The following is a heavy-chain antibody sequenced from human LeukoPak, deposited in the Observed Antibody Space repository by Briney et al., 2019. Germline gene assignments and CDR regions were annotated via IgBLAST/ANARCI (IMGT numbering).Heavy chain of an antibody. Sequence: ASVKVSCKASGYTFTSYYMHWVRQAPGQGLEWLAKINPSGGTTSYAQKFQGRVTMTRDMSTSTVYMELSSLRSEDTAVYYCARSERHCSSTSCSNYYYYYMDVWGKGTTVTVSS. CDR2: INPSGGTT. J-gene: IGHJ6*03. V-gene: IGHV1-46*01. CDR1: GYTFTSYY. CDR3: ARSERHCSSTSCSNYYYYYMDV. D-gene: IGHD2-2*01.